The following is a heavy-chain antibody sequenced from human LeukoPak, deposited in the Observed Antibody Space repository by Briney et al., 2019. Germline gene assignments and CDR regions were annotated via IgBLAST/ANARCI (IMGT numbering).Heavy chain of an antibody. CDR2: IYPGDSDT. J-gene: IGHJ4*02. D-gene: IGHD3-22*01. CDR3: ARQTMMSRYFDY. Sequence: GESLKISCKGSGYSFTNNWIAWVRQMPGKGLEWMGIIYPGDSDTRYSPSFQGQVTISADKSISTAYLQWSSLKASDTAMYYCARQTMMSRYFDYWGQGTLVTVSS. V-gene: IGHV5-51*01. CDR1: GYSFTNNW.